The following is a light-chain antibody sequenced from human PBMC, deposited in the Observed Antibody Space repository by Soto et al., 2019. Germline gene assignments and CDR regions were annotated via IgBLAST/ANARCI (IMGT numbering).Light chain of an antibody. J-gene: IGKJ2*01. CDR1: QSVSSSY. CDR3: QQFGSSPPYT. CDR2: GGS. V-gene: IGKV3-20*01. Sequence: EIVLTQSTGTLSLSPGERATLSCMASQSVSSSYLAWYQQKPGQAPRHLIYGGSSRVTGIPDRFSGSGSGTDCTLTISRLEPDDFAVYYCQQFGSSPPYTFGQGTKLEIK.